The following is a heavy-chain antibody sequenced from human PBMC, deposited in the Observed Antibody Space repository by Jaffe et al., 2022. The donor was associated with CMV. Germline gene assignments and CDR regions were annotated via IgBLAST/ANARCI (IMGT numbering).Heavy chain of an antibody. CDR2: ITGGNGNR. CDR3: ARGYALDY. CDR1: GYTFSNYD. Sequence: QVQLVQSGAEVKKPGASVKVSCKASGYTFSNYDMHWVRQAPGQRPEWMGWITGGNGNRKYSQSFQDRVTLTRDTSANTAYMELSSLRSEDTAVYYCARGYALDYWGQGTLVTVSS. J-gene: IGHJ4*02. D-gene: IGHD5-18*01. V-gene: IGHV1-3*01.